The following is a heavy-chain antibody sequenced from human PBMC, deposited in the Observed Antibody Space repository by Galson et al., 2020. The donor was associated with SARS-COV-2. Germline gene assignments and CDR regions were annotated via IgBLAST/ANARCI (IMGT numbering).Heavy chain of an antibody. CDR1: GFTFSSYG. D-gene: IGHD3-9*01. V-gene: IGHV3-30*03. Sequence: GESLKISCAASGFTFSSYGMHWVRQAPGKGLEWVAVISYDGSNKYYADSVKGRFTISRDNSKNTLYLQMNSLRAEDTAVYYCARDPQYYDILTGYFPWESYYYYGLDVWGQGTTVTVSS. CDR2: ISYDGSNK. CDR3: ARDPQYYDILTGYFPWESYYYYGLDV. J-gene: IGHJ6*02.